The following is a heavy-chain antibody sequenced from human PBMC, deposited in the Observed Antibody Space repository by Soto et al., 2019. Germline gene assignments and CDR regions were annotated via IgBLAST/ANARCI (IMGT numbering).Heavy chain of an antibody. CDR1: GFTFSSYA. J-gene: IGHJ6*02. V-gene: IGHV3-23*01. Sequence: GGSLRLSCAASGFTFSSYAMSWVRQAPGKGLEWVSAISGSGGSTYYADSVKGRFTISRDNSKNTLYLQMNSLRAEDTAVYYCAKDTPDGSGSAYYYYYYGMDVWGQGTTVTVSS. CDR2: ISGSGGST. CDR3: AKDTPDGSGSAYYYYYYGMDV. D-gene: IGHD3-10*01.